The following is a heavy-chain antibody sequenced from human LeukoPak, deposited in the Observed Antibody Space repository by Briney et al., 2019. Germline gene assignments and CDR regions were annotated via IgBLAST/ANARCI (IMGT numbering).Heavy chain of an antibody. D-gene: IGHD6-13*01. CDR2: IYPDDSDT. J-gene: IGHJ4*02. CDR3: ARMAAAGSWDFDY. Sequence: GESLKISCKGSGYSFTSYWIGWVRQMPGKGLEWMGIIYPDDSDTRYSPSFQGQVTISADKSISTACLQWSSLKASDTAMYYCARMAAAGSWDFDYWGQGTLVTVSS. V-gene: IGHV5-51*01. CDR1: GYSFTSYW.